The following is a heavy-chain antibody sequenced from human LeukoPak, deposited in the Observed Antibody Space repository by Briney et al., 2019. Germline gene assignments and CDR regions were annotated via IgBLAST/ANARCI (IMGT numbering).Heavy chain of an antibody. CDR2: ISYDGSNK. J-gene: IGHJ4*02. CDR3: AKMAYSGYDVDY. CDR1: GFTFSSYG. Sequence: GGSLRLSCAASGFTFSSYGMHWVRQAPGKGLEWVAVISYDGSNKYYADSVKGRFTISRDNSKNTLYLQMNSLRAEDTAVYYCAKMAYSGYDVDYWGQGTLVTVSS. D-gene: IGHD5-12*01. V-gene: IGHV3-30*18.